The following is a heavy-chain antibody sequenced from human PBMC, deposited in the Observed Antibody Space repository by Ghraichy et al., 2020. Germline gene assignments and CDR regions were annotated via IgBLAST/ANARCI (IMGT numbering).Heavy chain of an antibody. V-gene: IGHV3-11*01. CDR1: GFTFSDYY. J-gene: IGHJ4*02. CDR3: ARDRWYYDSSGYISY. D-gene: IGHD3-22*01. Sequence: GGSLRLSWAASGFTFSDYYMSWIRQAPGKGLEWVSYISSSGSTIYYADSVKGRFTISRDNAKNSLYLQMNSLRAEDTAGYYCARDRWYYDSSGYISYWGQGTLVTVSS. CDR2: ISSSGSTI.